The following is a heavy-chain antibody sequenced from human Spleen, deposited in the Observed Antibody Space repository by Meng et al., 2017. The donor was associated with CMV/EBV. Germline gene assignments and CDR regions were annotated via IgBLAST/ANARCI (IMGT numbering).Heavy chain of an antibody. D-gene: IGHD3-3*01. CDR3: ARTLGVGVVPQLDR. V-gene: IGHV4-31*02. J-gene: IGHJ5*02. CDR2: IYYSGST. CDR1: GDPLSSASFY. Sequence: SGDPLSSASFYWRWLRKNPGKGLEWIGYIYYSGSTDDNQALRSRLAIAVDTSKRYCSLKLTSVTAADTAVYYCARTLGVGVVPQLDRWGQGTLVTVSS.